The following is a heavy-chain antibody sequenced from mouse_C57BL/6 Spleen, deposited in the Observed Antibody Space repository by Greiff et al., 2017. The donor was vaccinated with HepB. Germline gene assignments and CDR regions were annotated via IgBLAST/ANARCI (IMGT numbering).Heavy chain of an antibody. Sequence: EVQGVESGGGLVKPGGSLKLSCAASGFTFSDYGMHWVRQAPEKGLEWVAYISSGSSTIYYADTVKGRFTITRDNAKNTRFLQMTSLRSEDTAMYYCARRGMYYGSSSYYAMDYWGQGTSVTVSS. CDR2: ISSGSSTI. J-gene: IGHJ4*01. V-gene: IGHV5-17*01. D-gene: IGHD1-1*01. CDR3: ARRGMYYGSSSYYAMDY. CDR1: GFTFSDYG.